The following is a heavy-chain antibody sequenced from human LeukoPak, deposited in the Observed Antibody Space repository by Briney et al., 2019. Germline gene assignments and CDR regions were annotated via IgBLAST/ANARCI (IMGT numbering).Heavy chain of an antibody. CDR2: NSGST. V-gene: IGHV4-59*08. CDR1: GGSIGSYF. J-gene: IGHJ3*02. CDR3: ARGRGYGGNYLRAFDI. Sequence: KPSETLSLTCTVSGGSIGSYFWSRIRQPPGKGLEWIGYNSGSTKYNPSLKSRVTISVDTSKNQLSLKLSSVTAADTAVYYCARGRGYGGNYLRAFDIWGQGTMVSVSS. D-gene: IGHD1-26*01.